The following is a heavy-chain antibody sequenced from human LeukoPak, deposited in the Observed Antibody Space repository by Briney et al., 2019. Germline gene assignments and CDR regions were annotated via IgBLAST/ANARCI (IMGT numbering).Heavy chain of an antibody. D-gene: IGHD2/OR15-2a*01. CDR1: GYSFINYG. V-gene: IGHV1-18*01. CDR3: ARGGIDIVTVPVSNWFDP. CDR2: SSPYNGKT. Sequence: ASVKVSCKASGYSFINYGITWVRQAPGQGLEWMGWSSPYNGKTNYAQKFQGRVTMTTGTSTNTAYMELRSLRSDDTAVYYCARGGIDIVTVPVSNWFDPWGQGALVTVSS. J-gene: IGHJ5*02.